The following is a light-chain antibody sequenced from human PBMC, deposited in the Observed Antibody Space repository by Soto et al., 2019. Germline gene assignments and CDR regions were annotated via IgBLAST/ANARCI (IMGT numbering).Light chain of an antibody. CDR1: QGIRND. Sequence: DIQMTQSPSSLSAYVGDRVTITCRASQGIRNDLGWYQQKPGKAPKRLIYAASSLQRGVPSRFSGIGSGIEFSITIMRLQPEDFATYCCLQHNSYLWTFGLRFKVEIK. J-gene: IGKJ1*01. CDR2: AAS. CDR3: LQHNSYLWT. V-gene: IGKV1-17*01.